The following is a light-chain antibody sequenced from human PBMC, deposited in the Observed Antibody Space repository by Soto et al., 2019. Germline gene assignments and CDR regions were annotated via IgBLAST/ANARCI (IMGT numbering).Light chain of an antibody. J-gene: IGKJ2*01. Sequence: DIQMTQSPSTLSASVGDRVTITCRARQSISSWLAWYQQKPGTAPKLLIYKASTLERGVPSRFSGIRSGTEFTLTVSSLQPDDFATYYCQQYKDSFPYTFGQGTKLEIK. CDR3: QQYKDSFPYT. CDR1: QSISSW. V-gene: IGKV1-5*03. CDR2: KAS.